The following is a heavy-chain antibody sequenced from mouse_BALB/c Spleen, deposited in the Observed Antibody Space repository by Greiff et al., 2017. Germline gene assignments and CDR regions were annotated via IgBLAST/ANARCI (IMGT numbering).Heavy chain of an antibody. CDR3: AGGYYRYWLAY. J-gene: IGHJ3*01. V-gene: IGHV3-2*02. Sequence: EVKLQESGPGLVKPSQSLSLTCTVTGYSITSDYAWNWIRQFPGNKLEWMGYISYSGSTSYNPSLKSRISITRDTSKNQFFLQLNSVTTEDTATYYCAGGYYRYWLAYWGQGTLVTVSA. CDR1: GYSITSDYA. CDR2: ISYSGST. D-gene: IGHD2-14*01.